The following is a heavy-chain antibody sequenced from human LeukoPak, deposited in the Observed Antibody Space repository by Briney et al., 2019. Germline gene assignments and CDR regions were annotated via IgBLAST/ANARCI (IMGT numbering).Heavy chain of an antibody. J-gene: IGHJ3*02. CDR3: ARVYGDYQDAFDI. Sequence: SETLSLTCTVSGGSISSYYWSWIRQPPGKGLEWIGYIYYSGSTNYNPSLKSRVTMSVDTSKNQFSLKLSSVTAADTAVYYCARVYGDYQDAFDIWGQGTMVTVSS. V-gene: IGHV4-59*12. D-gene: IGHD4-17*01. CDR1: GGSISSYY. CDR2: IYYSGST.